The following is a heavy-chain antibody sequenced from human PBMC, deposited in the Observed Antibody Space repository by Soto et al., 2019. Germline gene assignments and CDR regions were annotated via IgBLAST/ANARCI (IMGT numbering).Heavy chain of an antibody. CDR2: ISGSGGST. V-gene: IGHV3-23*01. J-gene: IGHJ4*02. Sequence: EVQLLESGGGLVQPGGSLRLSCAASGFTFSSYAMSWVRQAPGKGLEWVSAISGSGGSTYYADSVKGRFTISRDNSKNTLYLQMNSLRAEDTAVYYCAKGRASMITFGGVYDYWGQGTLVTFSS. CDR3: AKGRASMITFGGVYDY. D-gene: IGHD3-16*01. CDR1: GFTFSSYA.